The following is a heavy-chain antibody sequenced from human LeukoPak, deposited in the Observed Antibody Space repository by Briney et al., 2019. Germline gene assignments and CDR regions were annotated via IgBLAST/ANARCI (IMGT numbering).Heavy chain of an antibody. D-gene: IGHD3-10*01. CDR1: GNTFTRNY. V-gene: IGHV1-46*01. J-gene: IGHJ4*02. CDR2: TSPSGDST. CDR3: ARDAGYYVSGSSLDY. Sequence: EASVTVSCTASGNTFTRNYIQWVRQAPGQGLEWMGITSPSGDSTTYAQKFQGRVTMTRDTSTRTVYMELSSLRSEDTAVYYCARDAGYYVSGSSLDYWGQGTLVTVSS.